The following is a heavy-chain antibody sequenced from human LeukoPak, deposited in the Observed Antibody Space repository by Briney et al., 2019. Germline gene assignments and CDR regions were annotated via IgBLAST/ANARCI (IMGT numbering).Heavy chain of an antibody. V-gene: IGHV4-39*01. CDR1: GGSISSSSYY. J-gene: IGHJ4*02. CDR3: ARQTRDGYNVFDY. CDR2: IYYSGST. Sequence: SETLSLTCTVSGGSISSSSYYWGWIRQPPGKGLEWIGNIYYSGSTYYNPSLKSRVTISVDTSKNQFSLKLSSVTAADTAVYYCARQTRDGYNVFDYWGQGTLVTVSS. D-gene: IGHD5-24*01.